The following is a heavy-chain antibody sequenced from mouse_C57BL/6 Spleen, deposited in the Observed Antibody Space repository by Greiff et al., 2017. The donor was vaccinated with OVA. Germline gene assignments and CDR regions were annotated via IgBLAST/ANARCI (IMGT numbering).Heavy chain of an antibody. J-gene: IGHJ4*01. CDR1: GFSLTSYG. V-gene: IGHV2-2*01. D-gene: IGHD1-1*01. CDR2: IWSGGST. CDR3: AGSFITTVYYAMDY. Sequence: QVQLKESGPGLVQPSQSLSITCTVSGFSLTSYGVHWVRQSPGKGLEWLGVIWSGGSTDYNAAFISRLSISKDNSKSQVFFKMNSLQADDTAIYYCAGSFITTVYYAMDYWGQGTSVTVSS.